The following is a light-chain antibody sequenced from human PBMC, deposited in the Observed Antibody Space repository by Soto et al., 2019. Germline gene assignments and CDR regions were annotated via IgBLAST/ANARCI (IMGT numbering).Light chain of an antibody. CDR1: SGHSSYA. CDR3: QTWGTWWGVV. V-gene: IGLV4-69*01. Sequence: QSVLTQSPSASASLGASVKLTCTLSSGHSSYAIAWHQQQPEKGPRYLMKLNSDGSHSKGDGIPDRFSGSSSGAERYLTISSLQSEDEADYYCQTWGTWWGVVFGGGTQLTVL. J-gene: IGLJ2*01. CDR2: LNSDGSH.